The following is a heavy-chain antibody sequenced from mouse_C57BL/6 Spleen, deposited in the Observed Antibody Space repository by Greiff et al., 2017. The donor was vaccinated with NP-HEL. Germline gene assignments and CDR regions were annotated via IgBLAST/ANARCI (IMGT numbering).Heavy chain of an antibody. CDR1: GYAFTNYL. CDR2: INPGSGGT. Sequence: VMLVESGAELVRPGTSVKVSCKASGYAFTNYLIEWVKQRPGQGLEWIGVINPGSGGTNYNEKFKGKATLTADKSSSTAYMQLSSLTSEDSAVYFCARSVYYFDYWGQGTTLTVSS. J-gene: IGHJ2*01. V-gene: IGHV1-54*01. CDR3: ARSVYYFDY.